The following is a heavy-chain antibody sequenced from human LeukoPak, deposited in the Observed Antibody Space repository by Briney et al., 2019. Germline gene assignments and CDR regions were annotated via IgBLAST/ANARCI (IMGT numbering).Heavy chain of an antibody. CDR3: AEDSGSSSLGFDY. V-gene: IGHV3-30*02. CDR2: IRYDGSNK. J-gene: IGHJ4*02. D-gene: IGHD6-6*01. Sequence: GGSLRLSCAASRFTFSSYGMHWVRQAPGKGLEWVAFIRYDGSNKYYADSVKGRFTISRDNSKNTLYLQMNSLRAEDTAVYYCAEDSGSSSLGFDYWGQGTLVTVSS. CDR1: RFTFSSYG.